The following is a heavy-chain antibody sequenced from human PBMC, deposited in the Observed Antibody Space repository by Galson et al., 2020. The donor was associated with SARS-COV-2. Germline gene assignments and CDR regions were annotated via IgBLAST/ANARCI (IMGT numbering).Heavy chain of an antibody. D-gene: IGHD3-22*01. J-gene: IGHJ4*02. CDR1: GASISSGDDW. CDR2: ISSNGVT. CDR3: ARRLHDGNRRHFFDS. V-gene: IGHV4-39*01. Sequence: ASETLSLTCTVSGASISSGDDWWAWIRQPAGKGLDWIATISSNGVTRYNPPLTGRVTISADTSKNQFSLEVRSVTAADTAMYYCARRLHDGNRRHFFDSLGQGTRVTVSS.